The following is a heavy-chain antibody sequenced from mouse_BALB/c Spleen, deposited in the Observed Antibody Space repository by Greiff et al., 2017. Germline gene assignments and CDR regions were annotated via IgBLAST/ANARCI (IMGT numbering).Heavy chain of an antibody. V-gene: IGHV3-6*02. CDR2: ISYDGSN. CDR1: GYSITSGYY. D-gene: IGHD1-1*01. Sequence: EVQVVESGPGLVKPSQSLSLTCSVTGYSITSGYYWNWIRQFPGNKLEWMGYISYDGSNNYNPSLKNRISITRDTSKNQFFLKLNSVTTEDTATYYCAREKLLRRGFAYWGQGTLVTVSA. CDR3: AREKLLRRGFAY. J-gene: IGHJ3*01.